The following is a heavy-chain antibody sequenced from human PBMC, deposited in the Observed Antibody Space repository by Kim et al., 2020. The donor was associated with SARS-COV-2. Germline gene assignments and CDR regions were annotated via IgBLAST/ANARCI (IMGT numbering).Heavy chain of an antibody. V-gene: IGHV4-59*13. J-gene: IGHJ5*02. CDR1: GGSIGTYY. CDR2: MYYSGSA. CDR3: VRAAYGSSWFKVYFDP. Sequence: SETLSLTCTVSGGSIGTYYWGWIRQPPGQGLESIGYMYYSGSANYNPSLKSRVTISIDTSKNQFSLKLTSVTAADTAVYYCVRAAYGSSWFKVYFDPWGQGTLVTVSS. D-gene: IGHD6-13*01.